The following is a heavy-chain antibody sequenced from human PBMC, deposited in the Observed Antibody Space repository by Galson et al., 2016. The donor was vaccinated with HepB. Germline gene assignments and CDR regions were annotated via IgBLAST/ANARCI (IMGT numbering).Heavy chain of an antibody. J-gene: IGHJ3*02. CDR2: IYYTGGT. CDR1: GASMSSGAYY. D-gene: IGHD3-10*01. Sequence: TLSLTCTVSGASMSSGAYYWSWIRQHPGKGLEWIGYIYYTGGTYYNPSLKSRLIISLDTSKNHFSLRLSSVTAADTAVYYCARSPGADSPGNPFDIWGQGTLVTVSS. V-gene: IGHV4-31*03. CDR3: ARSPGADSPGNPFDI.